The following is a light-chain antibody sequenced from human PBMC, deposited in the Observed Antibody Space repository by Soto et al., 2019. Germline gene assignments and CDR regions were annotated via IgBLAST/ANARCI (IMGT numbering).Light chain of an antibody. CDR2: DAS. CDR1: QSISNW. V-gene: IGKV1-5*01. Sequence: DIQMIQSPSTLSASVGDRVTITCRASQSISNWLAWYQQKPGKAPKFLIYDASSLESGVPSRFSGSGSGTEFTLTISSLQPDDFATYYCQQYETFGQGTKV. CDR3: QQYET. J-gene: IGKJ1*01.